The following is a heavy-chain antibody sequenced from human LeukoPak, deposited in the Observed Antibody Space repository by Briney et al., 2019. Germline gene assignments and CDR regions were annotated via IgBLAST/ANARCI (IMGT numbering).Heavy chain of an antibody. D-gene: IGHD3-3*01. V-gene: IGHV4-31*03. CDR1: GGSIRSYY. J-gene: IGHJ4*01. CDR2: IYYSGST. CDR3: ARAIVMQRFLEWLSDLYYFDY. Sequence: SETLSLTCTVSGGSIRSYYWSWIRQHPGKGLEWIGYIYYSGSTYYNPSLKSRVTISVDTSKNQFSLKLSSVTAADTAVYYCARAIVMQRFLEWLSDLYYFDYWGQEPWSPSPQ.